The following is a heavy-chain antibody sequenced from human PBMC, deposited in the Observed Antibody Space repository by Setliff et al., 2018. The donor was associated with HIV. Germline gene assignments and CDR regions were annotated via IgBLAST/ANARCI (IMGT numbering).Heavy chain of an antibody. V-gene: IGHV3-21*01. D-gene: IGHD3-16*01. CDR3: ARVEYWGLPYYYYYMDV. CDR2: ISSRSSSI. J-gene: IGHJ6*03. Sequence: GGSLRLSCVASGFTFSNSWMNWVRQAPGKGLEWVSSISSRSSSINYADSVKGRFTISRDNAKNSMYLQMNSLRAEDTAVYYCARVEYWGLPYYYYYMDVWGKGTTVTSP. CDR1: GFTFSNSW.